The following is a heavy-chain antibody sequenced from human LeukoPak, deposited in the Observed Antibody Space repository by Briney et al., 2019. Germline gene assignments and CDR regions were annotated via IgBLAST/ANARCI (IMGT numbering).Heavy chain of an antibody. V-gene: IGHV1-69*06. Sequence: GASVKVSCKASGGTFSNYAISWVRQAPGQGLEWMGGIIPIFGTANYAQKFRGRVTITADKSTRTAYMELSSLRSEDTAVYYCARGIDSGSYFDYWGQGTLVTVSS. CDR3: ARGIDSGSYFDY. CDR1: GGTFSNYA. D-gene: IGHD3-10*01. CDR2: IIPIFGTA. J-gene: IGHJ4*02.